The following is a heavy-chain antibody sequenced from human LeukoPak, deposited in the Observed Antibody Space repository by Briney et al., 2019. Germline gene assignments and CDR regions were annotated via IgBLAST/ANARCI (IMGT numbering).Heavy chain of an antibody. CDR3: AKEGGAGYGYGMDV. Sequence: GGSLRLSCAASGFTFSSYAMSWVRQAPGKGLEWVSSIGGNTYYTDSVKGRFTISRDNSKNTLYLQMDSLRAGDTALYYCAKEGGAGYGYGMDVWGQGTTVTVSS. CDR1: GFTFSSYA. D-gene: IGHD5-18*01. V-gene: IGHV3-23*01. J-gene: IGHJ6*02. CDR2: IGGNT.